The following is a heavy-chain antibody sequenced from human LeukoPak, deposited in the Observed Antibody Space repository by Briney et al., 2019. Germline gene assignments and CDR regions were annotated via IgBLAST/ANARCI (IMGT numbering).Heavy chain of an antibody. CDR1: GGSISSSSYY. CDR3: AREDGYSFDY. J-gene: IGHJ4*02. V-gene: IGHV4-39*07. Sequence: PSETLSLTCTVSGGSISSSSYYWGWIRQPPGKGLGWIGSIYYSGSTYYNPSLKSRVTISVDTAKNQFSLKLSSVTAADTAVYYCAREDGYSFDYWGQGTLVTVSS. CDR2: IYYSGST. D-gene: IGHD5-18*01.